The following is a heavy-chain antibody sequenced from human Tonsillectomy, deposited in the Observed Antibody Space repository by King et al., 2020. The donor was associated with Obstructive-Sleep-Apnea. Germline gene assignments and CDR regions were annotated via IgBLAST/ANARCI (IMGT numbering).Heavy chain of an antibody. Sequence: VQLVESGGGLVQPGGSLRLSCAASGFTFSSYAMHWVRQAPGKGLEYVSAISSNGVTTYYANSVKGRFTISRDNSRNTLYLQMGSLRAEDMAIYYCARDEGPLVVMNFVSWGQGTLVTVSS. CDR2: ISSNGVTT. J-gene: IGHJ4*02. V-gene: IGHV3-64*01. CDR1: GFTFSSYA. D-gene: IGHD3-22*01. CDR3: ARDEGPLVVMNFVS.